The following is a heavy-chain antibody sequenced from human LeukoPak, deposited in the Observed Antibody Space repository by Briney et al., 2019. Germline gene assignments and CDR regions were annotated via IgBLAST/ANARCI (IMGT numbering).Heavy chain of an antibody. Sequence: GGSLRLSCAASGFTFSSYAMSWVRQAPGKGLEWVSAISGSGGSTYYADSVKGRFTVSRDNAKNSLYLQMNSLRAEDTAVYYCAREERLRWTAYWGQGTLVTVSS. CDR3: AREERLRWTAY. CDR2: ISGSGGST. CDR1: GFTFSSYA. J-gene: IGHJ4*02. D-gene: IGHD4-23*01. V-gene: IGHV3-23*01.